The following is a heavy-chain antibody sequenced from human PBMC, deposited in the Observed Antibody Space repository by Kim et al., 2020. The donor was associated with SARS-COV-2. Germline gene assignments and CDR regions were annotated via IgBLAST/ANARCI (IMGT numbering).Heavy chain of an antibody. CDR3: AREGTVASVSAAGRKGLKGLDP. J-gene: IGHJ5*02. V-gene: IGHV1-2*02. CDR2: INPNNGDT. Sequence: ASVKVSCKASGYRFTDNFLNWVRQAPGQGLEWIGWINPNNGDTAYAQKFQGRVKMTRDKSLNTVYMEMRSLRSDDTALYYCAREGTVASVSAAGRKGLKGLDPWGQGTQLTVSS. CDR1: GYRFTDNF. D-gene: IGHD6-13*01.